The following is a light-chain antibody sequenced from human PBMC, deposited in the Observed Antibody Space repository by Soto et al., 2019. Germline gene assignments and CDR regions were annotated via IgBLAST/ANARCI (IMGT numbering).Light chain of an antibody. Sequence: AIRMTQSPSSLSASTGDRVTITCRASQGISSYLAWYQQKPGKAPKLLIYAASTLQSGVPSRFSGSGPGTDFTLTISCLQSEDFATYYCQQYYSYPGGTFGGGTKVEIK. CDR1: QGISSY. V-gene: IGKV1-8*01. CDR2: AAS. J-gene: IGKJ4*01. CDR3: QQYYSYPGGT.